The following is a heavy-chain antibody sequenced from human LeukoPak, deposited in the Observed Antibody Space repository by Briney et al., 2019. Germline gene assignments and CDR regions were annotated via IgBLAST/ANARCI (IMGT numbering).Heavy chain of an antibody. CDR2: MNPNSGNT. D-gene: IGHD3-10*01. CDR3: ARETGTPNPYYYYMDV. Sequence: GASVKVSCKASGYTFTSYDINWVRQATGQGLEWMGWMNPNSGNTGYAQKFQGRVTMTRNTSISTAYMELSSLRSEDTAVYYCARETGTPNPYYYYMDVWGKGTTVTVSS. J-gene: IGHJ6*03. CDR1: GYTFTSYD. V-gene: IGHV1-8*01.